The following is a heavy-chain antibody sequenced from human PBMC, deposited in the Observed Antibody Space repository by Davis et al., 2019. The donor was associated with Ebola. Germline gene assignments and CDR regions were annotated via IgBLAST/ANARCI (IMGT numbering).Heavy chain of an antibody. CDR2: IIPIFGTA. J-gene: IGHJ6*03. D-gene: IGHD2-2*01. CDR3: ARDLRYCSSTSCYYYMDV. V-gene: IGHV1-69*13. Sequence: SSVNVSCKASGYTFTGYYMHWVRQAPGQGLEWMGGIIPIFGTANYAQKFQGRVTITADESTSTAYMELSSLRSEDTAVDYSARDLRYCSSTSCYYYMDVWGKGTTVTVSS. CDR1: GYTFTGYY.